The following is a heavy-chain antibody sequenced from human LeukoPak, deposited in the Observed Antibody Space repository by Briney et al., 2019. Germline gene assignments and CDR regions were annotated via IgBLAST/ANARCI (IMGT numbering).Heavy chain of an antibody. CDR3: AGHSSGWWVSCDY. CDR1: GGSISSSSYY. D-gene: IGHD6-19*01. Sequence: PSETLSLTCTVSGGSISSSSYYWGWIRQPPGKGLEWIGSIYYSGSTYYNPSLKSRVTISVDTSKNQFSLKLSSVTAADTAVYCCAGHSSGWWVSCDYWGQGTLVTVSS. J-gene: IGHJ4*02. V-gene: IGHV4-39*01. CDR2: IYYSGST.